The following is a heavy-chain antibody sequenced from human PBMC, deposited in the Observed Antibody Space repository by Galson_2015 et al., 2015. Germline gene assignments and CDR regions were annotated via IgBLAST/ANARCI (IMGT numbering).Heavy chain of an antibody. CDR2: ISYDGSNK. CDR1: GFTFSSYG. D-gene: IGHD5-18*01. J-gene: IGHJ4*02. Sequence: SLRLSCAASGFTFSSYGMHWVRQAPGKGLEWVAVISYDGSNKYYADSVKGRFTISRDNSKNTLYLQMNSLRAEDTAVYYCAREGVEAMGRLMAPPDYWGQGTLVTVSS. V-gene: IGHV3-30*03. CDR3: AREGVEAMGRLMAPPDY.